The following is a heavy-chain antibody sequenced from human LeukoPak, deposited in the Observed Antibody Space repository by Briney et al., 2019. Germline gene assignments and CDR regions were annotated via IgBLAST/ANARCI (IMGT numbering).Heavy chain of an antibody. J-gene: IGHJ4*02. CDR1: GFTVSSDY. Sequence: PGGSLRLSCAASGFTVSSDYMGWVRQAPGKGLEWVSFIYRGVSTYYSDSVKGRFTISRDSSKNTLYLQMNSLRDEDTAVYYRARRAGGYSHPYDYWGQGTLVTVSS. V-gene: IGHV3-53*01. CDR3: ARRAGGYSHPYDY. CDR2: IYRGVST. D-gene: IGHD4-23*01.